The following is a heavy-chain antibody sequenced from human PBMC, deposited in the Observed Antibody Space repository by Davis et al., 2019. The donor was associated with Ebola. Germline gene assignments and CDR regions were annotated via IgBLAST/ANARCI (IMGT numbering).Heavy chain of an antibody. V-gene: IGHV3-23*01. CDR3: ARGTTKYYYYGMDV. J-gene: IGHJ6*02. D-gene: IGHD4-11*01. CDR1: GFTFSSYS. CDR2: ISGSGGST. Sequence: GESLKISCAASGFTFSSYSMNWVRQAPGKGLEWVSAISGSGGSTYYADSVKGRFTISRDNSKNTLYLQMNSLRAEDTAVYYCARGTTKYYYYGMDVWGQGTTVTVSS.